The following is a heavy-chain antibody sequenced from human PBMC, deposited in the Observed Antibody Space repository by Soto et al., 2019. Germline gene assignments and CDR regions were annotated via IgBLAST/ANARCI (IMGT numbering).Heavy chain of an antibody. J-gene: IGHJ3*02. V-gene: IGHV4-59*08. CDR1: GGSISSYY. D-gene: IGHD3-3*01. CDR3: ARVSTIFGVVINGAFDI. Sequence: SETLSLTCTVSGGSISSYYWSWIRQPPGKGLEWIGYIYYSGSTNYNPSLKSRVTISVDTSKTQFSLKLSSVTAADTAVYYCARVSTIFGVVINGAFDIWGQGTMVTVSS. CDR2: IYYSGST.